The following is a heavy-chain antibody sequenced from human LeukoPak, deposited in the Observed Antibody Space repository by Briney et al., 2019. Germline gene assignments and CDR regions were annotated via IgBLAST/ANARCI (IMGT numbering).Heavy chain of an antibody. J-gene: IGHJ5*02. D-gene: IGHD3-10*01. CDR2: INPSGGST. V-gene: IGHV1-46*03. Sequence: ASVKVSCKASGYTFTSYYMHWVRQAPGQGLKWMGIINPSGGSTSYAQKFQGRVTMTRDTSTSTVYMELSSLRSEDTAVYYCARDVLLWFGEEDWFDPWGQGTLVTVSS. CDR3: ARDVLLWFGEEDWFDP. CDR1: GYTFTSYY.